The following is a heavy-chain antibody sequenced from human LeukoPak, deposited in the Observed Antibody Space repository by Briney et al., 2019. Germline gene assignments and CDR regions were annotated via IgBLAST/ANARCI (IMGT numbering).Heavy chain of an antibody. D-gene: IGHD3-3*01. Sequence: GGSLRLSCAASGFTFSSYGMTWVRQAPGKGLEGVSSISSSSSYIYYADSVKGRFTISRDNAKNSLYLQMNSLTAADTAVYFCARRGDYWSGVYTTSLDSWGQGTLVIVSS. CDR1: GFTFSSYG. J-gene: IGHJ4*02. CDR3: ARRGDYWSGVYTTSLDS. CDR2: ISSSSSYI. V-gene: IGHV3-21*01.